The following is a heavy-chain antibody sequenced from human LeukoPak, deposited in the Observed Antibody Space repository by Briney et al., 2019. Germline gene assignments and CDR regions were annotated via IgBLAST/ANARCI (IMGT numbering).Heavy chain of an antibody. V-gene: IGHV4-34*01. CDR3: ARGIAAAGNAFDI. D-gene: IGHD6-13*01. CDR1: GGSLSGYY. J-gene: IGHJ3*02. Sequence: SETLSLTCGVYGGSLSGYYWNWIRQPPGKGLDWIGEISHSGSTNYNPSLKSRVTISVDTSKNQFSLKLSSVTAADTAVYYCARGIAAAGNAFDIWGQGTMVTVSS. CDR2: ISHSGST.